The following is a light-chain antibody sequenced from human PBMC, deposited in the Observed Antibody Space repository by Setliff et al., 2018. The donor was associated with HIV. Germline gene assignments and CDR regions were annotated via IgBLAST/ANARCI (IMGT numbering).Light chain of an antibody. CDR1: SSEIGGYNY. CDR2: DVN. V-gene: IGLV2-14*03. J-gene: IGLJ3*02. CDR3: CSYACTSTLV. Sequence: SALTQPASVSGSPGQSITISCTGTSSEIGGYNYVSWYQQHPGKAPKLLIYDVNNRPSGVPTRFSGSKSDNTASLTISGLQAEDEADYYCCSYACTSTLVFGGGTKVTVL.